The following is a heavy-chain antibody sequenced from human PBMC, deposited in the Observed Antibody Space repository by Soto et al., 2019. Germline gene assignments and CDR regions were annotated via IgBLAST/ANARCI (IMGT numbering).Heavy chain of an antibody. V-gene: IGHV4-39*01. J-gene: IGHJ3*02. CDR2: IYYSGST. D-gene: IGHD3-22*01. Sequence: SETLSLTCTVSGGSISSSSYYWGWIRQPPGKGLEWIGSIYYSGSTYYNPSLKSRVTISVDTSKNQFSLKLSSVTAADTAVYSCARTYYYDSSGFRYVFDIWGQGAMVTVSS. CDR3: ARTYYYDSSGFRYVFDI. CDR1: GGSISSSSYY.